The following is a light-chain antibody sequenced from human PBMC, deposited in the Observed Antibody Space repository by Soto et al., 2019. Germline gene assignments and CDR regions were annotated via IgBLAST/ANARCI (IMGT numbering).Light chain of an antibody. J-gene: IGLJ1*01. V-gene: IGLV2-8*01. CDR1: SSDVGGYNY. Sequence: QSALTQPPSASGSPGQSVTNSCTGTSSDVGGYNYVSWYQQHPGKAPKLMIYEVNKRPSGVPDRFSGSKSGNTASLTVSGLQAEDEAYYYCSSYAGSNNFGVFGTGTKLTVL. CDR2: EVN. CDR3: SSYAGSNNFGV.